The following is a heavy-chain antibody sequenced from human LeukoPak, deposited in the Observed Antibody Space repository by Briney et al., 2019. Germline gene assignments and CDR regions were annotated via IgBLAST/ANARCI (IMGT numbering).Heavy chain of an antibody. CDR2: IRNKADGYTA. D-gene: IGHD3-10*01. Sequence: PGGSLRLSCAASGFTFSPHYIDWVRQSPGQGPEWVGLIRNKADGYTAIYAASVKGRFTISRDDSKNSVYLQMDSLKTEDTALYYCGDLGSAGTDHWGQGTLVTVSS. J-gene: IGHJ4*02. CDR3: GDLGSAGTDH. V-gene: IGHV3-72*01. CDR1: GFTFSPHY.